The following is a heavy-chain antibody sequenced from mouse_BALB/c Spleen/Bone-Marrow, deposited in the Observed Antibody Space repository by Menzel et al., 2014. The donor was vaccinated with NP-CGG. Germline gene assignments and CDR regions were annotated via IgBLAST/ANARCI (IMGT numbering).Heavy chain of an antibody. CDR2: INPYNGDT. J-gene: IGHJ2*01. D-gene: IGHD1-2*01. CDR1: GYSFTFYF. CDR3: ASSFITTAYYFDY. V-gene: IGHV1-20*02. Sequence: LVESGPSLFPRCASFPISFKTSGYSFTFYFMNWVMHSHGKRLAFLGRINPYNGDTFYNQKFKGKATLTVDKSSSTAHMELRSLASEDSAVYYCASSFITTAYYFDYWGQGTTLTVYS.